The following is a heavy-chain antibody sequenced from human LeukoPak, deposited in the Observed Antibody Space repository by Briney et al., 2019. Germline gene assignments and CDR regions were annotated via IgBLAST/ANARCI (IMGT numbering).Heavy chain of an antibody. J-gene: IGHJ4*02. CDR3: AKGGKWDVTPFDY. D-gene: IGHD1-26*01. CDR2: ISGSGDNT. V-gene: IGHV3-23*01. CDR1: GFTFSSYA. Sequence: GGSLRLSCAASGFTFSSYAMSWVRQAPGKGLEWVSGISGSGDNTYYADSVKGRFTISRDNSKNTLYVQVNSLGTEDTAAYYCAKGGKWDVTPFDYWGQGTLVTVSS.